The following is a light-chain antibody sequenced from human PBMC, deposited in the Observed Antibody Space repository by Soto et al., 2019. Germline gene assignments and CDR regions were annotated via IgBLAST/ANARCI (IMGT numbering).Light chain of an antibody. Sequence: QSVLTQPASVSGSPGQSITISCTGTSSDVGGYNYVSWYQQHPGKAPKLMIYDVSNRPSGVSNRFSGSKSGNTASLTISGLQAEDEADYYCSAYTSSSTFFFGPGTKVT. CDR2: DVS. CDR1: SSDVGGYNY. V-gene: IGLV2-14*01. CDR3: SAYTSSSTFF. J-gene: IGLJ1*01.